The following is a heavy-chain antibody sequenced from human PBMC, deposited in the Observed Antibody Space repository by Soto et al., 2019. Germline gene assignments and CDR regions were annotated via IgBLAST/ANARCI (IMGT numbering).Heavy chain of an antibody. CDR2: VSAYDGNT. Sequence: QVQLVQSGAEVKEPGASVKVSCKASGYIFTNYGISWVRQAPGQGLEWMGWVSAYDGNTNYAQKFQGRVTMTTDTSTSTAYMDLRSLRSDDPAVYYCARDRSSSDYWGQGTLVTVSS. V-gene: IGHV1-18*01. CDR3: ARDRSSSDY. J-gene: IGHJ4*02. D-gene: IGHD2-2*01. CDR1: GYIFTNYG.